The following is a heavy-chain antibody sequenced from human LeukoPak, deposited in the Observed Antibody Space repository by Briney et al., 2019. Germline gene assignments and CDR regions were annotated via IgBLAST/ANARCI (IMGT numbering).Heavy chain of an antibody. D-gene: IGHD2-15*01. V-gene: IGHV4-59*01. CDR3: ARDFKLGYCSGGSCYGAFDI. CDR2: IYYSGST. Sequence: SETLSLTCTVSGGSISSYYWSWIRQPPGKGLEWIGYIYYSGSTNYHPSLKSRVTISVDTSKNQFSLKLSSVTAADTAVYYCARDFKLGYCSGGSCYGAFDIWGQGTMVTVSS. J-gene: IGHJ3*02. CDR1: GGSISSYY.